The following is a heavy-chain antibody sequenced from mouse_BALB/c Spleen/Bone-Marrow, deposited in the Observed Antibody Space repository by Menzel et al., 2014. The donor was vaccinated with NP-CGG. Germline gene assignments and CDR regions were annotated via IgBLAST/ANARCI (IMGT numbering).Heavy chain of an antibody. V-gene: IGHV14-3*02. J-gene: IGHJ4*01. CDR1: GFNIKDTY. Sequence: VQLQQPGAELVKPGASVKLSCTASGFNIKDTYMYWVKQRPEQGLEWIGKIDPANGNTKYDPKFQGKATITADTSSNPAYLQLSNLTSEDTAVYYCAVYDGYAMDYWGQGTSVTVSS. D-gene: IGHD2-3*01. CDR3: AVYDGYAMDY. CDR2: IDPANGNT.